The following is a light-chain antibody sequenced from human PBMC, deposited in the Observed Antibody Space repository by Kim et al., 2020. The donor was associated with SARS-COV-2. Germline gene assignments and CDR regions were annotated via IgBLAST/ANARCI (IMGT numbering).Light chain of an antibody. Sequence: QSVLTQPPSVSATPGQKVTISCSGSSSNIGNNSVYWYQQLPGTAPKLLIYNNNKRPSGIPDRFSGSKSGTSATLGITGLQTGDEADYYCGTWDTSLSAVVFGGGTQLTVL. CDR3: GTWDTSLSAVV. CDR2: NNN. J-gene: IGLJ2*01. CDR1: SSNIGNNS. V-gene: IGLV1-51*01.